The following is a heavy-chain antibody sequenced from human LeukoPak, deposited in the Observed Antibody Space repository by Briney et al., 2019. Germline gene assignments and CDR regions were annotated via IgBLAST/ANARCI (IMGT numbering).Heavy chain of an antibody. J-gene: IGHJ4*02. V-gene: IGHV1-2*02. CDR2: MNPNSGGT. Sequence: ASVKVSCKASGYTFTSYDINWVRQATGQGLEWMGWMNPNSGGTNYAQKFQGRVTMTRDTSISTAYMELSRLRSDDTAVYYCARTTDYYDSSGYYRRHYFDYWGQGTLVTVSS. CDR3: ARTTDYYDSSGYYRRHYFDY. D-gene: IGHD3-22*01. CDR1: GYTFTSYD.